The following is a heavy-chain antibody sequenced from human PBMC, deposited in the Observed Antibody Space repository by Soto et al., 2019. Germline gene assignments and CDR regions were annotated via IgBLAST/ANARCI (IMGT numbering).Heavy chain of an antibody. CDR2: ISSDGSTT. D-gene: IGHD6-19*01. J-gene: IGHJ4*02. CDR1: GFTFSSYW. V-gene: IGHV3-74*01. CDR3: ARAGYSTGWYVLFDY. Sequence: EVQLVESGGGLVQPGGSLRLSCAPSGFTFSSYWMHWVRQAPGKGLVWVSRISSDGSTTSYADSAKGRFTISRENAKNTLYLQMDSLRAEDTAVYYCARAGYSTGWYVLFDYWGQGTLVTVSS.